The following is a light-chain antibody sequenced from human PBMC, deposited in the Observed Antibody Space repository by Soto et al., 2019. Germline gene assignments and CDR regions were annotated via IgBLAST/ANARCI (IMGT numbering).Light chain of an antibody. CDR1: SSDIETHH. CDR2: QNN. Sequence: QSVLTQPPSVSAAPGQTVTISCSGSSSDIETHHVSWYQQLPGTAPKVLIYQNNKRPSGIPDRFFASKSGTSATLGITGLQTGDEADYHCATWDGTLGVVVFGGGTKLTVL. V-gene: IGLV1-51*02. CDR3: ATWDGTLGVVV. J-gene: IGLJ3*02.